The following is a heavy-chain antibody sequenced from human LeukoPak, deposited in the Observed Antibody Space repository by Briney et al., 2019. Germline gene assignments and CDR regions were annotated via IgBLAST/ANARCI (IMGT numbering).Heavy chain of an antibody. CDR2: ISYDGSNK. J-gene: IGHJ4*02. D-gene: IGHD3-22*01. V-gene: IGHV3-30-3*01. CDR3: ARSYYYDSSHTVDY. CDR1: GFTFSSYA. Sequence: GGSLRLSCAASGFTFSSYAMHWVRQAPGKGLEWVAVISYDGSNKYYADSVKGRFTISRDNSKNTLYLQMNSLRAEDTAVYYCARSYYYDSSHTVDYWGQGTLVTVSS.